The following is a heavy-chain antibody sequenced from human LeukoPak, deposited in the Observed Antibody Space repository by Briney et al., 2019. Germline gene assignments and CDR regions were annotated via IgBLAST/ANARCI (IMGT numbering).Heavy chain of an antibody. D-gene: IGHD6-19*01. Sequence: ASVKVSCKASGYTFTGYYMHWVRQAPGQGLEWMGWINPNSGGTNYTQKFKGRVTMTRDTSISTAYMDLSRLRSDDTAVYYCARVDSSGWYGYYYMDVWGKGTTVTVSS. CDR2: INPNSGGT. J-gene: IGHJ6*03. CDR3: ARVDSSGWYGYYYMDV. CDR1: GYTFTGYY. V-gene: IGHV1-2*02.